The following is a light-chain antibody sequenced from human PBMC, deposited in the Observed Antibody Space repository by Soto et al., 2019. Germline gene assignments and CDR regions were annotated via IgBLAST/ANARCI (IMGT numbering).Light chain of an antibody. V-gene: IGKV1-39*01. CDR2: AAS. CDR3: QQSYSTPQT. J-gene: IGKJ3*01. Sequence: DIQMTQSPSSLSASVGDRVTITCRASQSISSYLNWYQQKPGKAPNLLIYAASSLQSGVPSRFSGSGSGTDSPLTISSLQHEDFATYYCQQSYSTPQTFGXGTRWIS. CDR1: QSISSY.